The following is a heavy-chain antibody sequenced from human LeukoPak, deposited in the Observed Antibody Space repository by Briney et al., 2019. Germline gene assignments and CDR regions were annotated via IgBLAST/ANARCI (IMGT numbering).Heavy chain of an antibody. CDR1: GFTFSSYA. J-gene: IGHJ4*02. Sequence: GGSLRLSCAASGFTFSSYAMHWVRQAPGKGLEWVAVISYDGSNKYYADPVKGRFTISRDNSKNTLYLQMNSLRAEDTAVYYCARGSGYFDYWGQGTLVTVSS. V-gene: IGHV3-30*04. CDR2: ISYDGSNK. CDR3: ARGSGYFDY. D-gene: IGHD2-8*02.